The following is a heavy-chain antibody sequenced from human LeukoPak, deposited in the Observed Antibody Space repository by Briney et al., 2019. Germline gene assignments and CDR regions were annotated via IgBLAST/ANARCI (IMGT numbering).Heavy chain of an antibody. CDR1: GFAFSSYG. D-gene: IGHD3-3*01. Sequence: QPGGSLRLSCAASGFAFSSYGMHWVRQAPGKGLEWVAFIRYDGSNKYYADSVKGRFTISRDNSKNTLYLQMNSLRAEDTAVYYCAKGKPIFGVVISYFDYWGQGTLSPSPQ. CDR3: AKGKPIFGVVISYFDY. V-gene: IGHV3-30*02. CDR2: IRYDGSNK. J-gene: IGHJ4*02.